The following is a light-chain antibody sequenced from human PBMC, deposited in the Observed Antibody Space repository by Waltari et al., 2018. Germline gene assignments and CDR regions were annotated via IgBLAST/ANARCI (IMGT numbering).Light chain of an antibody. CDR1: QSVSRC. CDR3: QHYSTYSWT. J-gene: IGKJ1*01. Sequence: IQMTQSPSTLSASVGDRVTMTCRASQSVSRCVAWYQQKPGKAPKLLIYKTSTLESGVPSRFSGSGSGTEFSLTISSLQPDDFATYYCQHYSTYSWTFGQGTKLEIK. CDR2: KTS. V-gene: IGKV1-5*03.